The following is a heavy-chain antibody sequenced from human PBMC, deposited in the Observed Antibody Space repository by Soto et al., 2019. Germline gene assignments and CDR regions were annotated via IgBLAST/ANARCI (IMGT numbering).Heavy chain of an antibody. CDR2: ISTNGGST. D-gene: IGHD3-22*01. CDR1: GFTFSTYI. Sequence: PGGSLRLSCAASGFTFSTYIMHWVRQAPGKGLEYVSSISTNGGSTHYADSVKGRFTISRDNSKNTQYLQMSSLRADDTAVYYCVKGENYYDSSGYYPFDYWGQGTLVTVSS. CDR3: VKGENYYDSSGYYPFDY. J-gene: IGHJ4*02. V-gene: IGHV3-64D*06.